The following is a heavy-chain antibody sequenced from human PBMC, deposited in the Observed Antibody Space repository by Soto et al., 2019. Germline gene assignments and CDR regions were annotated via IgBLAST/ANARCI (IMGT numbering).Heavy chain of an antibody. D-gene: IGHD4-17*01. CDR3: ARAEDYGDYAMREIDY. V-gene: IGHV3-48*04. Sequence: GGSLRLSCAASGFVFSSYAMAWVGQAPGKGLEWVSYISSSGSATYYADPVKGRFTISRDNAKNSLYLQMNSLRAEDTAVYYCARAEDYGDYAMREIDYWGQGTLVTVSS. CDR1: GFVFSSYA. J-gene: IGHJ4*02. CDR2: ISSSGSAT.